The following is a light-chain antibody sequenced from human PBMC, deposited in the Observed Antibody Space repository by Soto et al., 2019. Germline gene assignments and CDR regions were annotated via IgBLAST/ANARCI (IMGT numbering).Light chain of an antibody. CDR2: DVS. J-gene: IGKJ1*01. V-gene: IGKV3-15*01. CDR1: QGVTTN. Sequence: EIVMTQSPDTLSLSPGERATLSCRAGQGVTTNFAWYQQKSGQSPRLLIYDVSIRATGVPARFSGTGSETDFTLTISGLQSEDFAVYYCQQYNNCPLTFGQGTKVE. CDR3: QQYNNCPLT.